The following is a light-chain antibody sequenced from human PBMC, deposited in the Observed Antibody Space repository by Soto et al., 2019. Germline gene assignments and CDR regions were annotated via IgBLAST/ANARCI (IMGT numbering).Light chain of an antibody. CDR3: QQRNSWPPMFT. V-gene: IGKV3D-20*02. J-gene: IGKJ3*01. CDR2: GAS. Sequence: EIVLTQSPGTLSLSPGERATLSCRASQSVSSSYLAWYQQKPGQAPRLLIYGASSRATGIPDRFSGSGSGTDFTLTISRLEPEDFAVYYCQQRNSWPPMFTFGPGTKVDI. CDR1: QSVSSSY.